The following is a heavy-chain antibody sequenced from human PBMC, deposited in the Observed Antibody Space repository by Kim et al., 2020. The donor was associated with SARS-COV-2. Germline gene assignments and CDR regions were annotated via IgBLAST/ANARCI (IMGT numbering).Heavy chain of an antibody. CDR3: ARHSDTPGVLPIERYFDY. J-gene: IGHJ4*02. Sequence: SETLSLTCTVSGASISISSCNWGWIRQAQGKGLEGIGSIHYSGSTYYTPSLKSRFTISVDTSNNPFTLTLSSVTATDTAESYWARHSDTPGVLPIERYFDYWGQGTLVTVSS. V-gene: IGHV4-39*01. D-gene: IGHD2-15*01. CDR2: IHYSGST. CDR1: GASISISSCN.